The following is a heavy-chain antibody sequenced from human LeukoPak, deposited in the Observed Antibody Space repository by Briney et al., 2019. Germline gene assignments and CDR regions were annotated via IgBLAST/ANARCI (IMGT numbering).Heavy chain of an antibody. CDR3: AGQLRFWGDYYMDV. CDR1: GFDVSSNY. Sequence: GGSLRLSCAASGFDVSSNYMSWVRQAPGKGLEWVSVVYSGGDRYYTDSVKGRFTISRDNSENTLYLQMNSLRAEDTAVYYCAGQLRFWGDYYMDVWGTGTTVTVSS. D-gene: IGHD3-3*01. V-gene: IGHV3-53*01. J-gene: IGHJ6*03. CDR2: VYSGGDR.